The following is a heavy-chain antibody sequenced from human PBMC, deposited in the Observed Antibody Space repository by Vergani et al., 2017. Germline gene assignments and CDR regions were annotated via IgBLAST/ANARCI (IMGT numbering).Heavy chain of an antibody. CDR1: GESIRSGSHY. V-gene: IGHV4-61*02. CDR2: IHTGGST. Sequence: QVKLQESGPGLLKPSQTLSLTCTVSGESIRSGSHYWSWIRQPAGKGPEWIGHIHTGGSTDLNPSFKSRGSISVDTSKRQFSLKLNSVTVADTAVYYCARSRPYCTSGSCPAIWGQGTLVTVSS. J-gene: IGHJ4*02. D-gene: IGHD2-15*01. CDR3: ARSRPYCTSGSCPAI.